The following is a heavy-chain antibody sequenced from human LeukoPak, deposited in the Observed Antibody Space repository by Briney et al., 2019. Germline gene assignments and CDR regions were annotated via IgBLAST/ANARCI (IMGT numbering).Heavy chain of an antibody. D-gene: IGHD3/OR15-3a*01. CDR2: IFYSGST. CDR1: GGSITGHY. CDR3: ARGRVDVDY. V-gene: IGHV4-59*11. J-gene: IGHJ4*02. Sequence: SETLSLTCTASGGSITGHYWSWIRQPPGKGLEWIGYIFYSGSTSYNPSLKSRVIISIDTSKNQFSLKLSSVTAADTAVYYCARGRVDVDYWGQGTLVTVSS.